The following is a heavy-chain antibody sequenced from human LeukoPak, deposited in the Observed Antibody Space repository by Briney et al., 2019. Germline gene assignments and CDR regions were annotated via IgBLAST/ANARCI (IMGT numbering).Heavy chain of an antibody. J-gene: IGHJ6*02. CDR3: ARERPDMDV. CDR2: ISSSGNYI. Sequence: PGGSLRLSCAASGFTFISYTMNWVRQTPGKGLEWVSSISSSGNYIYYADSVKGRFTISRDNAKNSLYLQMNSLRAEDTALYYCARERPDMDVWGQGTTVTVSS. D-gene: IGHD2-2*01. CDR1: GFTFISYT. V-gene: IGHV3-21*01.